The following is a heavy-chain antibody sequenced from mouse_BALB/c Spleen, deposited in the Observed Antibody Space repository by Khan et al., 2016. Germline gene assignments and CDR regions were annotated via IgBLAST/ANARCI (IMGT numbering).Heavy chain of an antibody. CDR1: GYNIKDTY. D-gene: IGHD4-1*01. CDR2: IDPANGNT. J-gene: IGHJ2*01. V-gene: IGHV14-3*02. CDR3: ARPKLTGTSYCDY. Sequence: VRLQQSGAELVKPGASVKLSCTASGYNIKDTYMHWVKQRPEQGLEWIGRIDPANGNTKYDPKFQGKATITADTSSNTAYLQLSSLTSEDTAVYYCARPKLTGTSYCDYWGQGTTLTVAS.